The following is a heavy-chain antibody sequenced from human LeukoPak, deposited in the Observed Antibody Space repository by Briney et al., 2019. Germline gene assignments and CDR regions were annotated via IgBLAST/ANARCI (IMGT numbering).Heavy chain of an antibody. V-gene: IGHV3-7*01. D-gene: IGHD3-3*01. CDR2: IKTDGSQK. J-gene: IGHJ4*02. CDR3: ARGLLEWLRLGTYYFDY. CDR1: GFTFSSYA. Sequence: GGSLRLSCAASGFTFSSYAMHWVRQAPGKGLEWVANIKTDGSQKYYVDSVKGRFNISRDNAKNSLYLQMNCLRVDDTATYYCARGLLEWLRLGTYYFDYWGQGSQVTVSS.